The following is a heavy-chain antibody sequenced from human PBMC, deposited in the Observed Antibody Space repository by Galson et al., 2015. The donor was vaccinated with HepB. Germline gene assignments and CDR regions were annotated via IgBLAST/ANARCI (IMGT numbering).Heavy chain of an antibody. CDR1: GGSISSSSYY. V-gene: IGHV4-39*01. CDR3: ARLGSSRGSGWHYLDY. D-gene: IGHD6-13*01. Sequence: SLTCTVSGGSISSSSYYWGWIRQPPGKGLEWIGSIYYSGSTYYNPPLKSRVTISVDTSKNQFSLKLSSVTAADAAVYYCARLGSSRGSGWHYLDYWGQGTLVTVSS. J-gene: IGHJ4*02. CDR2: IYYSGST.